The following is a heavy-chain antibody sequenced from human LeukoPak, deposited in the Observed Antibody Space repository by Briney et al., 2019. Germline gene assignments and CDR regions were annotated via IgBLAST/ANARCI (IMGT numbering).Heavy chain of an antibody. V-gene: IGHV4-31*03. Sequence: SQTLSLTCTVSGGSISSGGYYWSWIRQHPGKGLEWIGYICYSGSTYYNPSLKSRVTISVDTSKNQFSLKLSSVTAADTAEYYCARCGYRRPTKYGMDVWGQGTTVTVSS. CDR3: ARCGYRRPTKYGMDV. J-gene: IGHJ6*02. CDR1: GGSISSGGYY. CDR2: ICYSGST. D-gene: IGHD5-18*01.